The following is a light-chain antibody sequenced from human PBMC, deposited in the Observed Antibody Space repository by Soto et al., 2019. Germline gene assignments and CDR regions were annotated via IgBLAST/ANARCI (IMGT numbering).Light chain of an antibody. CDR2: AAS. CDR1: QYISNY. Sequence: DIQMTQSPSSLSASVGDRVTITCRASQYISNYLAWYQQKPGKVPKLLIYAASPLQSGVPSRFSGSGSGTDFTLTISSLQPEDVATYYCQKYNSAPLTFGPGTKVDIK. CDR3: QKYNSAPLT. J-gene: IGKJ3*01. V-gene: IGKV1-27*01.